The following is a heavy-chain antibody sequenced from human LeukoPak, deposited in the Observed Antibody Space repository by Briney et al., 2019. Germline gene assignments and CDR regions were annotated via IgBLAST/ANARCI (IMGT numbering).Heavy chain of an antibody. J-gene: IGHJ4*02. CDR1: GFTFSSYS. Sequence: PGGSLRLSCAASGFTFSSYSMNWVRQAPGKGLEWVSPISSSSYIYYADSVKGRFTISRDNAKNSLYLQMNSLRAEDTAVYYCARDHYYGSGSYYNPALGYWGQGTLVTVSS. CDR2: ISSSSYI. V-gene: IGHV3-21*01. D-gene: IGHD3-10*01. CDR3: ARDHYYGSGSYYNPALGY.